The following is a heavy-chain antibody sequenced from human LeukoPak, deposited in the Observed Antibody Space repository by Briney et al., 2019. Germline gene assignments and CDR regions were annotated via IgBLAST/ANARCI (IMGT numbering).Heavy chain of an antibody. CDR3: ARDPDSSGYYDY. CDR2: IYYSGST. V-gene: IGHV4-59*01. Sequence: PSETLSLTCTVSGGSISSYYWSWIRQPPGKGLEWIGYIYYSGSTNYNPSLKSRVTISVDTSKNQFSLKLSSVTAADTAVYYCARDPDSSGYYDYWGQGTLVTVSS. J-gene: IGHJ4*02. D-gene: IGHD3-22*01. CDR1: GGSISSYY.